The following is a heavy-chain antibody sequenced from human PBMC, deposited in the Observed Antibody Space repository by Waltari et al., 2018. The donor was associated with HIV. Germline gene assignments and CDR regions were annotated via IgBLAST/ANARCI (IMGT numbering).Heavy chain of an antibody. Sequence: VQLVESGGGSIKTGGSLRLSCAGSGFSVRNHWMDWVRQGPGKGLVWGARNNREGSNRNYADAVKGRFVISRDNSKNTVYLQLNSVKVEDTAVYFCARASHYIEFSTFDGDYYFDLWGRGTRVAVSS. J-gene: IGHJ4*02. D-gene: IGHD3-9*01. CDR1: GFSVRNHW. CDR3: ARASHYIEFSTFDGDYYFDL. CDR2: NNREGSNR. V-gene: IGHV3-74*01.